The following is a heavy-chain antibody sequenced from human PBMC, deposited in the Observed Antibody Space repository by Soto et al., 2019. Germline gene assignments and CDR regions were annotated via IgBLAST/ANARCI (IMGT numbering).Heavy chain of an antibody. Sequence: PSETLSLTCTVSGGAISFYNWNWIRQSPGKGLEWIGYSYSSGSTNYNPPLKSRVTISVDTPKNQFSLQLTYVTAADTAVYYCARGDSTTHGDSFDIWGQGTMVTVSS. J-gene: IGHJ3*02. D-gene: IGHD6-13*01. CDR2: SYSSGST. CDR3: ARGDSTTHGDSFDI. CDR1: GGAISFYN. V-gene: IGHV4-59*01.